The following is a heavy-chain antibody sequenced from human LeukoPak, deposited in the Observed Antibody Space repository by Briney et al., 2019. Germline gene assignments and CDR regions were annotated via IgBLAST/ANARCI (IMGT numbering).Heavy chain of an antibody. D-gene: IGHD3-3*01. CDR2: IYHSGST. Sequence: SQTLSLTCTVSGGSISSGGYYWSWIRQPPGKGLEWIGYIYHSGSTYYNPSLKSRVTISVDRSKNQFSLKLSSVTAADTAVYYCARTGSHDFWSGYSVIVFQHWGQGTLVTVSS. CDR3: ARTGSHDFWSGYSVIVFQH. CDR1: GGSISSGGYY. V-gene: IGHV4-30-2*01. J-gene: IGHJ1*01.